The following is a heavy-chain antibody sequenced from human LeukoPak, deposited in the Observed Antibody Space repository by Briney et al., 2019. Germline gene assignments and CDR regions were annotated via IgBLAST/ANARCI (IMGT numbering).Heavy chain of an antibody. J-gene: IGHJ4*02. CDR2: IYCSGNT. V-gene: IGHV4-59*01. Sequence: KSSETLSLTCTVSGDSISSSYRSWIRQPPGKGLEWIGYIYCSGNTNYNPSLKSRVTISVDTSRNRFSLKLSSVTAADTAVYYCARHRNFFGYWGQGILVAVSS. CDR1: GDSISSSY. D-gene: IGHD2/OR15-2a*01. CDR3: ARHRNFFGY.